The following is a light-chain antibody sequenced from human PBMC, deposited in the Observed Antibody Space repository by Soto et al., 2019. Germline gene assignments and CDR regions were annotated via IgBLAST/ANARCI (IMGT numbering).Light chain of an antibody. Sequence: QSVLTQPASVSGSPGQSITISCTGTSSDVGGYNYVSWYQQHPGKAPKVMIYDVDTRPSGVSNRFSGSKSGNTASLTISGLQAEDEADYYCSSYTSTITLVFGTGTKLTVL. CDR2: DVD. J-gene: IGLJ1*01. CDR3: SSYTSTITLV. CDR1: SSDVGGYNY. V-gene: IGLV2-14*01.